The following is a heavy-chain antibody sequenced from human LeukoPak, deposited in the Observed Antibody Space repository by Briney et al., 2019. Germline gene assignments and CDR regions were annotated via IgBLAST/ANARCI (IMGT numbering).Heavy chain of an antibody. CDR1: GFLFSSYA. CDR2: ISYDGSSK. J-gene: IGHJ4*02. Sequence: PGGSLRLSCAASGFLFSSYAMHWVRQAPGKGLEWAAVISYDGSSKYYADSVKGRFTIVRDNSKNTLYLQMNSLRGEDMAVYYCARETARSFDYWGQGTLVTVSS. V-gene: IGHV3-30-3*01. CDR3: ARETARSFDY.